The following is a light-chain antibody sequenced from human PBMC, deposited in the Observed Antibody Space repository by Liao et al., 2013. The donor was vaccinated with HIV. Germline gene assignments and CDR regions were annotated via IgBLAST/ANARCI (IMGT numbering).Light chain of an antibody. J-gene: IGLJ2*01. CDR1: KLGDKF. Sequence: SYELTQPPSVSVSPGHTASITCSGDKLGDKFACWYQQKPGQSPVLVIYQDKKRPSGIPERFSGSNSGNTATLTISGTQAMDEADYYCQAWDSNEVIFGGGTKLSVL. V-gene: IGLV3-1*01. CDR3: QAWDSNEVI. CDR2: QDK.